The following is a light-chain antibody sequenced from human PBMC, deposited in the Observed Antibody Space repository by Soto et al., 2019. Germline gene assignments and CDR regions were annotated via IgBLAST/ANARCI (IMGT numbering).Light chain of an antibody. CDR1: SSDVGSYNR. J-gene: IGLJ1*01. CDR3: SSYTSSSTLYG. Sequence: QSVLTQPPSVSGSPGQSVTISCTGTSSDVGSYNRVSWYQQPPGTAPKLMIYEVSNRPSGVPDRFSGSKSGNTAFLTISGLQAEDEADYYCSSYTSSSTLYGFGTGTKVTVL. CDR2: EVS. V-gene: IGLV2-18*02.